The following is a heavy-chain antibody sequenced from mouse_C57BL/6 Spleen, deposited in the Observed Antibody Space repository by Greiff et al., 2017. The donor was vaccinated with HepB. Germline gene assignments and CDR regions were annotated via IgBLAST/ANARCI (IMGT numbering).Heavy chain of an antibody. CDR3: ARGYSNYDYAMDY. CDR1: GYTFTSYW. CDR2: INPNSGST. D-gene: IGHD2-5*01. J-gene: IGHJ4*01. Sequence: QVQLQQPGAELVKPGASVKLSCKASGYTFTSYWMHWVKQRPGQGLEWIGMINPNSGSTNYNEKFKSKATLTVDKSSSTAYMQLSSLTSEDSAVYYCARGYSNYDYAMDYWGQGTSVTVSS. V-gene: IGHV1-64*01.